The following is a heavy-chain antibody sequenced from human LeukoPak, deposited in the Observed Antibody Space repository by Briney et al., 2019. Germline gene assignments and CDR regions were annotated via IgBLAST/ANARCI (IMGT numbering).Heavy chain of an antibody. CDR1: GFTFSSYS. D-gene: IGHD4-17*01. V-gene: IGHV3-48*02. J-gene: IGHJ4*02. Sequence: GGSLRLSCTASGFTFSSYSMNWVRQAPGQGLEWVSYISSSSSMIYHADSVKGRFTISRDNAKNSLYLQMNSLRDEDTAVYYCVRAEDGDYHPGDYWGQGTLDTVSS. CDR2: ISSSSSMI. CDR3: VRAEDGDYHPGDY.